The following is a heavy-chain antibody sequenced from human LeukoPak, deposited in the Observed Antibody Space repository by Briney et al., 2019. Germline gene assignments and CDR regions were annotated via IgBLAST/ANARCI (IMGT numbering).Heavy chain of an antibody. Sequence: GGSLRLSCAASGFTFSSYNMNWVRQAPGKGLEWVSSISSTSDYTYYADSVKGRFTISRDNAKNSLFLQMNSLRAEDTAVYYCEDATSDYWGQGTLVTVSS. V-gene: IGHV3-21*01. J-gene: IGHJ4*02. D-gene: IGHD1-26*01. CDR2: ISSTSDYT. CDR1: GFTFSSYN. CDR3: EDATSDY.